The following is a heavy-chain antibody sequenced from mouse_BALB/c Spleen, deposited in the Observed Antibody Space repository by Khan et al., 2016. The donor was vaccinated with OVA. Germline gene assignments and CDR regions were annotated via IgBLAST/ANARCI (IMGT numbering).Heavy chain of an antibody. J-gene: IGHJ3*01. CDR2: IDPFSGDT. D-gene: IGHD2-3*01. CDR1: GYSFTTYY. CDR3: ARHGYFGWFTY. Sequence: LEESGPELMKPGASGKISCKASGYSFTTYYIHWVKQSHGKSLEWIGYIDPFSGDTTYNQKFKGMAKLTVDKSSSTAYIHLSNLTSEDSAVYSGARHGYFGWFTYWGQGTLVTVSA. V-gene: IGHV1S135*01.